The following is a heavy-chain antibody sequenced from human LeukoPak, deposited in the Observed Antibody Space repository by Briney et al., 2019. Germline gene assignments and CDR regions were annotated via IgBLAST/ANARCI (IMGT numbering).Heavy chain of an antibody. CDR1: GFTFSSYS. D-gene: IGHD2-2*01. V-gene: IGHV3-21*01. Sequence: GGSLRLSCAAPGFTFSSYSMNWVPQAPRKGLKWVSSISSSSSYIYYADSVKGRFTISRDNAKSSLYLQMNSLRAEDTAVYYCARRYCSSTSCLIDYWGQGTLVTVSS. J-gene: IGHJ4*02. CDR3: ARRYCSSTSCLIDY. CDR2: ISSSSSYI.